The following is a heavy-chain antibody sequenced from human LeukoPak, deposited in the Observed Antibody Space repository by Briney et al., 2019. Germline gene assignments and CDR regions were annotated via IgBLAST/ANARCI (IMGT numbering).Heavy chain of an antibody. D-gene: IGHD5-12*01. CDR3: ARDLDRSGYYGINSELGIFDF. CDR1: GFTFDDFG. CDR2: INWNGGST. Sequence: GGSLRLSCAASGFTFDDFGMSWVRQAPGKGLEWVSGINWNGGSTGYADSVKGRFTIYRDNAKNSLYMQMNSLRAEDSALYSCARDLDRSGYYGINSELGIFDFWGQGTLVTVSS. V-gene: IGHV3-20*04. J-gene: IGHJ4*02.